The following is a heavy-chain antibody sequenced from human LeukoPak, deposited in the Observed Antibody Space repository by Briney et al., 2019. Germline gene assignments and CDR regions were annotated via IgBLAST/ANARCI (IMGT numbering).Heavy chain of an antibody. D-gene: IGHD2-2*01. CDR3: ARGHCSSTSCYGSLFDY. CDR1: GGSVSSGSYY. V-gene: IGHV4-61*01. CDR2: LYYGGST. J-gene: IGHJ4*02. Sequence: PSETLSLTCTVSGGSVSSGSYYWSWIRQPPGKGLEWIGYLYYGGSTNYNPSLKSRVTISVDTSKNQFSLKLSSVTAADTAVYYCARGHCSSTSCYGSLFDYWGQGTLVTVSS.